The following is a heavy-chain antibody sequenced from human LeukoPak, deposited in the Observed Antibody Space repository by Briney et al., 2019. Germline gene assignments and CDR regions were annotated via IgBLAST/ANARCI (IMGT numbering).Heavy chain of an antibody. CDR1: GFTFDDYA. CDR2: ISWNSGSI. D-gene: IGHD6-13*01. CDR3: AREAFSSRWN. V-gene: IGHV3-9*01. Sequence: GRSLRLSCAASGFTFDDYAMHWVRQAPGKGLEWVSGISWNSGSIGYADSVKGRFTISRDNSKSTVYLQMNNLRREDTGVYYCAREAFSSRWNWGQGTLVTVSS. J-gene: IGHJ1*01.